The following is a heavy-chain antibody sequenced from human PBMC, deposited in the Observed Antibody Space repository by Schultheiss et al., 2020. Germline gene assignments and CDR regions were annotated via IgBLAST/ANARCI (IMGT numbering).Heavy chain of an antibody. CDR2: ISDSGGST. J-gene: IGHJ4*02. CDR1: GFTFSRYA. Sequence: GGSLRLSCAASGFTFSRYAMNWVRQAPGKGLEWVSVISDSGGSTYYADSVKGRITISRDNSKNTLYLQMNSLRAEDTAVYYCANGGRNVWNYFDYWGQGALVTVSS. D-gene: IGHD2-8*01. V-gene: IGHV3-23*01. CDR3: ANGGRNVWNYFDY.